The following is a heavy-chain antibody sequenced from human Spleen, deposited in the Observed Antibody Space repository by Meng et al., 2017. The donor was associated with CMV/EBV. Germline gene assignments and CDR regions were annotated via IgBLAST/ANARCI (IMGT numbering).Heavy chain of an antibody. V-gene: IGHV3-11*01. J-gene: IGHJ2*01. CDR2: ISSSGSTM. CDR1: GFTFSDYY. Sequence: GGSLRLSCAASGFTFSDYYMTWIRQASGKGLERVSYISSSGSTMYYADSVKGRFTISRDNAKNSLYLQMNRLRAEDTAVYYCAKERLIFGVAKGYFDLWGRGTLVTVSS. D-gene: IGHD3-3*01. CDR3: AKERLIFGVAKGYFDL.